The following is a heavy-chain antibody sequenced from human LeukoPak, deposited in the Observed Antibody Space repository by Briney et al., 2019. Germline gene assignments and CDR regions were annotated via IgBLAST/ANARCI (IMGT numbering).Heavy chain of an antibody. D-gene: IGHD3-10*01. J-gene: IGHJ5*02. CDR3: ARRRSEGGVWFGELLFSWNAGESNWFDP. Sequence: GESLKISCKGSGYSFTSYWIGWVRQMPGKGLEWMGIIYPGDSDTRYSPSFQGQVTISADKSISPAYLQWSSLKASDTAMYYCARRRSEGGVWFGELLFSWNAGESNWFDPWGQGTLVTVSS. CDR2: IYPGDSDT. V-gene: IGHV5-51*01. CDR1: GYSFTSYW.